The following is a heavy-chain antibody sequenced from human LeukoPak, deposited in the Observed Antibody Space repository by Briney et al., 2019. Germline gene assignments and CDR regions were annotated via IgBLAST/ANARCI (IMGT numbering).Heavy chain of an antibody. CDR3: ARQDYSNEEEGVGFDY. V-gene: IGHV4-39*01. CDR2: IYYSGST. Sequence: PSETLSLTCTVSGGSISSSSYYWGWIRQPPGKGLEWVGSIYYSGSTYYNPSLKSRVTISVDTSKNQFSLKLSSVTAADTAVYYCARQDYSNEEEGVGFDYWGQGTLVIVSS. J-gene: IGHJ4*02. CDR1: GGSISSSSYY. D-gene: IGHD4-11*01.